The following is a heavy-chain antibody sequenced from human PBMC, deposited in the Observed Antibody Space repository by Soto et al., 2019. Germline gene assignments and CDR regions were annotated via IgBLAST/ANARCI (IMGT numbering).Heavy chain of an antibody. CDR2: IWYDGSNK. Sequence: QVQLVESGGGVVQPGRSLRLSCAASGFAFSSYGMHWVRQTPGKGVEWVALIWYDGSNKYYADSVKGRFTISRDNSKNTLYLQIHSLRAEDKAVDYCSGSPPSVAGRYYVECWGQGTRVTVSS. V-gene: IGHV3-33*01. J-gene: IGHJ4*02. CDR3: SGSPPSVAGRYYVEC. D-gene: IGHD6-6*01. CDR1: GFAFSSYG.